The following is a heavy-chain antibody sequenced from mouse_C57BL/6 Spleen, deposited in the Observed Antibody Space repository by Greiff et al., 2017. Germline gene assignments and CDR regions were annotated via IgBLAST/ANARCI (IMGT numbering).Heavy chain of an antibody. CDR3: SRYLSGFAY. J-gene: IGHJ3*01. CDR1: GYTFTSYW. CDR2: IHPNSGST. V-gene: IGHV1-64*01. Sequence: QVQLQQPGAELVKPGASVKLSCKASGYTFTSYWMHRVKQRPGQGLEWIGMIHPNSGSTNYNEKFKSKATLPVDKSSSPAYMQLSSLTSDDSAVYYCSRYLSGFAYWGQGTLVTVSA. D-gene: IGHD3-2*02.